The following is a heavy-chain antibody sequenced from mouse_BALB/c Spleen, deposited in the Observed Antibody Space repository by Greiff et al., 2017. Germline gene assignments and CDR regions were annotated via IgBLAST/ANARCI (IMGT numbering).Heavy chain of an antibody. CDR3: ARSGKAMDY. CDR1: GFTFSSFG. J-gene: IGHJ4*01. D-gene: IGHD3-2*02. CDR2: ISSGSSTI. Sequence: DVHLVESGGGLVQPGGSRKLSCAASGFTFSSFGMHWVRQAPEKGLEWVAYISSGSSTIYYADTVKGRFTISRDNPKNTLFLQMTSLRSEDTAMYYCARSGKAMDYWGQGTSVTVSS. V-gene: IGHV5-17*02.